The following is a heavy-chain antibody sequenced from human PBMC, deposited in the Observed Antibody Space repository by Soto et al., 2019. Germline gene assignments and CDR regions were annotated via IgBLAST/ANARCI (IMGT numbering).Heavy chain of an antibody. Sequence: QVQLVESGGGVVQPGRSLRPSCAASGFTFSSYAMNWVRQAPGKGLEWVAVISYDGSNKYYADSVKGRFTISRDNSKNTLYLQMNSLRAEDTAVYYCARDKGYSYGLDYWGQGTLVTVSS. CDR2: ISYDGSNK. V-gene: IGHV3-30-3*01. CDR3: ARDKGYSYGLDY. J-gene: IGHJ4*02. CDR1: GFTFSSYA. D-gene: IGHD5-18*01.